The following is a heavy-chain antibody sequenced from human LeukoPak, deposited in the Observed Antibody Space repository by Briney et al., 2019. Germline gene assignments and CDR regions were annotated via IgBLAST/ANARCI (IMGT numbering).Heavy chain of an antibody. Sequence: SETLSLACAVYGGSFSGYYWSWIRQPPGKGLEWIGEINHSGSTNYNSSLKSRVTISVDTSKNQFSLKLSSVTAADTAVYYCARVVEMATIGLGYYFDYWGQGTLVTVSS. CDR3: ARVVEMATIGLGYYFDY. V-gene: IGHV4-34*01. CDR1: GGSFSGYY. J-gene: IGHJ4*02. CDR2: INHSGST. D-gene: IGHD5-24*01.